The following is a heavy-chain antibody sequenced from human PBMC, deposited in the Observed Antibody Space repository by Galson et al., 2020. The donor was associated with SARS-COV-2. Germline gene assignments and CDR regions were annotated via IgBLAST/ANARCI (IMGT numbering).Heavy chain of an antibody. D-gene: IGHD6-19*01. J-gene: IGHJ4*02. Sequence: SETLSLTCTVSGGSISSSSYYWGWIRQPPGKGLEWIGSIYYSGSTYYNPSLKSRVTISVDTSKNQFSLKLSSVTAADTAVYYCAGKEAVAGTFDYWGQGTLVTVSS. CDR2: IYYSGST. CDR3: AGKEAVAGTFDY. CDR1: GGSISSSSYY. V-gene: IGHV4-39*01.